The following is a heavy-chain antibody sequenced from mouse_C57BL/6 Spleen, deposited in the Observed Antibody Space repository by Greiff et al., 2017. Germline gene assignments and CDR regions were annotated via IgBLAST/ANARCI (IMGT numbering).Heavy chain of an antibody. CDR1: GYAFSSSW. D-gene: IGHD3-3*01. V-gene: IGHV1-82*01. CDR3: ARGKGGLVDY. Sequence: VKLLESGPELVKPGASVKISCKASGYAFSSSWMNWVKQRPGKGLEWIGRIYPGDGDTNYNGKFKGKATLTADKSSSTAYMQLSSLTSEDSAVYFCARGKGGLVDYWGQGTTLTVSS. J-gene: IGHJ2*01. CDR2: IYPGDGDT.